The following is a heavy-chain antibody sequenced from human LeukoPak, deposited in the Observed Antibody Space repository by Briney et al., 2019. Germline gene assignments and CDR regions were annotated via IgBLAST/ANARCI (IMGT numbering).Heavy chain of an antibody. CDR3: ARKPRGYCSGGSCYGNWFDP. J-gene: IGHJ5*02. V-gene: IGHV6-1*01. D-gene: IGHD2-15*01. Sequence: QTPSLTTSISEDSLASNRATSNWIRQSPSRSLEWLGRTYYRSKWYNDYAVSVKSRITINPDTSKNQFSLQLNSVTREDTAVYYCARKPRGYCSGGSCYGNWFDPWGQGTLVTVSS. CDR2: TYYRSKWYN. CDR1: EDSLASNRAT.